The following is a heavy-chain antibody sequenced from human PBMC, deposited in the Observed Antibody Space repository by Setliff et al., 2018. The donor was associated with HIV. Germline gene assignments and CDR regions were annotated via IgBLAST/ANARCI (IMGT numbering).Heavy chain of an antibody. CDR2: INPSSGST. D-gene: IGHD6-6*01. Sequence: ASVKVSCKASGYTFTSYYMHWVRQAPGQGLEWMGIINPSSGSTTYAQKFQGRVTMTRDTSTSTVYMELSSLRSEDTAVHYCARDPAPSSSTSYFQHWGQGTPVTVSS. V-gene: IGHV1-46*01. CDR1: GYTFTSYY. J-gene: IGHJ1*01. CDR3: ARDPAPSSSTSYFQH.